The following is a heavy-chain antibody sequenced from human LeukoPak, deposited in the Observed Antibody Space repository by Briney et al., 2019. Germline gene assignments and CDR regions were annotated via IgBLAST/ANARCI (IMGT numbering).Heavy chain of an antibody. J-gene: IGHJ6*02. CDR1: GYTFTSYY. V-gene: IGHV1-2*02. D-gene: IGHD6-19*01. CDR3: ARGGVAVAGKVYYYGMDV. CDR2: INPNSGGT. Sequence: ASVKVSCKASGYTFTSYYMHWVRQAPGQGLEWMGWINPNSGGTNYAQKFQGRVTMTRDTSISTAYMELSRLRSDDTAVYYCARGGVAVAGKVYYYGMDVWGQGTTVTVSS.